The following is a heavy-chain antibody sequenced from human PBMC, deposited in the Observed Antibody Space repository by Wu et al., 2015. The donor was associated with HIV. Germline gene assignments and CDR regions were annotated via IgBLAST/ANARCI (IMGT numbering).Heavy chain of an antibody. V-gene: IGHV1-18*01. Sequence: QVQLVQSGAEVKKPGASVKVSCKASGYTFTSYGISWVRQAPGQGLEWMGWISAYNGNTNYAQKLQGRVTMTTDTSTSTAYMELSGLRSDDTAVYYCVRDPYGGSYYGAFDIWGQGTMVTVSS. CDR1: GYTFTSYG. J-gene: IGHJ3*02. CDR2: ISAYNGNT. CDR3: VRDPYGGSYYGAFDI. D-gene: IGHD3-16*01.